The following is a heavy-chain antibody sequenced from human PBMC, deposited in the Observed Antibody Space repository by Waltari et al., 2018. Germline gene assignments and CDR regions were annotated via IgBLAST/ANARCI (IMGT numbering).Heavy chain of an antibody. Sequence: EVQLLESGGGLVQPGGSLRLSCAASGFTFSSYAMSWVRQAPGKGLEWVSGISGSGGSTYDADYVKGRFTIARDNPKKTLYLQMNSLRAEDTALYHCAKSRSKEGGTYYLDYWGQGTLVTVSS. CDR1: GFTFSSYA. J-gene: IGHJ4*02. CDR3: AKSRSKEGGTYYLDY. D-gene: IGHD1-1*01. V-gene: IGHV3-23*01. CDR2: ISGSGGST.